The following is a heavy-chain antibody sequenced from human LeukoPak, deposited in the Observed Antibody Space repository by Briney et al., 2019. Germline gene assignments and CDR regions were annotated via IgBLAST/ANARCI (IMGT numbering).Heavy chain of an antibody. V-gene: IGHV4-61*02. CDR3: ARRETQDPVDDYYDSSGYPSQYFQH. CDR1: GGTISSGSYY. CDR2: IYTSGIT. D-gene: IGHD3-22*01. J-gene: IGHJ1*01. Sequence: PSETLSLTCTVSGGTISSGSYYWSWIRQPAGKGLEWIGRIYTSGITNYNPSLKSRVTISVDTSKNQFSLKLSSVTAADTAVYYCARRETQDPVDDYYDSSGYPSQYFQHWGQGTLVTVSS.